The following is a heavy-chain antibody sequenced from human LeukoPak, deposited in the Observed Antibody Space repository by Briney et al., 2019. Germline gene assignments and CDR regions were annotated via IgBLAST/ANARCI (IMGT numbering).Heavy chain of an antibody. CDR1: GGSISSSSYY. V-gene: IGHV4-39*07. CDR3: ARVGSGYSGYEKWIGSFDY. D-gene: IGHD5-12*01. J-gene: IGHJ4*02. Sequence: SSETLSLTCTVSGGSISSSSYYWGWIRQPPGKGLEWIGRIYTSGSTNYNPSLKSRVTMSVDTSKNQFSLKLSSVTAADTAVYYCARVGSGYSGYEKWIGSFDYWGQGTLVTVSS. CDR2: IYTSGST.